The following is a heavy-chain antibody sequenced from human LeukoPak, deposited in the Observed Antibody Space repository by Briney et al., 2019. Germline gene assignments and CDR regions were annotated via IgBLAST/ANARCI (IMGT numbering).Heavy chain of an antibody. CDR2: INPNSGGT. V-gene: IGHV1-2*02. CDR1: GYTFTGYY. D-gene: IGHD3-3*01. Sequence: ASVKVSCKASGYTFTGYYMHWVRQAPGQELEWMGWINPNSGGTNYAQKFQGRVTMTRDTSISTAYMELSGLRSDDTAIYYCATGVGGNYDFDYWGQGTLVTVSS. J-gene: IGHJ4*02. CDR3: ATGVGGNYDFDY.